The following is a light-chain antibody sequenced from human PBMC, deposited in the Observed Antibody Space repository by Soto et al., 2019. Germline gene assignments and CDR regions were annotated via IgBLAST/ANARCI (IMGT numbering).Light chain of an antibody. J-gene: IGLJ1*01. V-gene: IGLV2-14*01. Sequence: QSVLTQPASVSGSPGQSITISCTGTSSDVGGYNYVSWYQQHPGKAPKLMIYEVSNRPSGVSDRFSGSRSGNTASLTISGLQAEDESDYYCCSYADRFVFGTGTKLTVL. CDR2: EVS. CDR3: CSYADRFV. CDR1: SSDVGGYNY.